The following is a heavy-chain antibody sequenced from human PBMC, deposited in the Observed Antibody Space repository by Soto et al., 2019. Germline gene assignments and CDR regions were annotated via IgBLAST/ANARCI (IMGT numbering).Heavy chain of an antibody. J-gene: IGHJ6*02. D-gene: IGHD5-18*01. CDR2: IYYSGNT. CDR1: GGSIRSGGYY. CDR3: ARDRLMATAGTARHYFGLDV. Sequence: LSLTCTVSGGSIRSGGYYWSWVRQNPRRGLEWIGNIYYSGNTYYNPSLKSRLTISVDTSKNQFSLNLSSVTAADTAVYYCARDRLMATAGTARHYFGLDVWGQGTTVTVS. V-gene: IGHV4-31*03.